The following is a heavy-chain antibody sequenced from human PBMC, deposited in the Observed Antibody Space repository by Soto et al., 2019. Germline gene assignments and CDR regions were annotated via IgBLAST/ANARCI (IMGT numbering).Heavy chain of an antibody. J-gene: IGHJ4*02. CDR2: INHSGST. Sequence: SETLSLTCAVYGGSFSGYYWSWIRQPPGKGLEWIGEINHSGSTNYNPSLKSRVTISVDTSKNQFSLKLSSVTAADTAVYYCARGPLVVVPADGIDYWGQGTLVTVSS. D-gene: IGHD2-2*01. CDR3: ARGPLVVVPADGIDY. CDR1: GGSFSGYY. V-gene: IGHV4-34*01.